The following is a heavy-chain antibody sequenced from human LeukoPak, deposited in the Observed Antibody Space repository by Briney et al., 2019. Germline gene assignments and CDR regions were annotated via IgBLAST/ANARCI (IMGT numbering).Heavy chain of an antibody. J-gene: IGHJ4*02. CDR1: GFTFSSYA. V-gene: IGHV3-23*01. Sequence: GGSLRLSCAASGFTFSSYAMHWVRQAPGKGLEWVSTLSGTGGSTYYADSVKGRFTISRDNSKNTLYLQVSSLRAEDTAVYYCAKGLLITILGSLDYWGQGTLVTVSS. CDR3: AKGLLITILGSLDY. CDR2: LSGTGGST. D-gene: IGHD3-3*01.